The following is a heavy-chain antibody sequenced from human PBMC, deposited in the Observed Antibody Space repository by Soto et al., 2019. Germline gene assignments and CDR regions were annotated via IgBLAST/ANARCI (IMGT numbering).Heavy chain of an antibody. V-gene: IGHV3-21*01. CDR2: ISSSSSYI. CDR1: GFTFSSYS. Sequence: PGGSLRLSCAASGFTFSSYSMNWVRQAPGKGLEWVSSISSSSSYIYYADSVKGRFTISRDNAKNSLYLQMNSLRAEDTAVYYCARDSGLLYSPASYWRQGTLVTVSS. J-gene: IGHJ4*02. CDR3: ARDSGLLYSPASY. D-gene: IGHD2-8*01.